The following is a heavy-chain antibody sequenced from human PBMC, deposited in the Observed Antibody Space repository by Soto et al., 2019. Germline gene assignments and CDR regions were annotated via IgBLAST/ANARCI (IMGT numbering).Heavy chain of an antibody. J-gene: IGHJ4*02. V-gene: IGHV3-33*01. Sequence: QVQLVESGGGVVQPGRSLRLSCAASGFTFSSYGMHWVRQAPGKGLEWVAVIWYDGSNKYYADSVKGRFTISRDNSKNTLYLHMNSLRAEDTAVYYCAREKPYGGSDYFDYWGQGTLVTVSS. D-gene: IGHD4-17*01. CDR3: AREKPYGGSDYFDY. CDR2: IWYDGSNK. CDR1: GFTFSSYG.